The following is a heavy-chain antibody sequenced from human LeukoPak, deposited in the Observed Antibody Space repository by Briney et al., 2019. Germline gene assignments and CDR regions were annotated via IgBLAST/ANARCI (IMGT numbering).Heavy chain of an antibody. V-gene: IGHV3-20*04. D-gene: IGHD5-18*01. CDR2: INWNGGST. CDR1: GIAFAGSA. CDR3: AREGTAMGYYYYYMDV. Sequence: GGSLKLSCAASGIAFAGSAVHWVRQASGKGLEWVSGINWNGGSTGYADSVKGRFTISRDNAKNSLYLQMNSLRAEDTALYYCAREGTAMGYYYYYMDVWGKGTTVTVSS. J-gene: IGHJ6*03.